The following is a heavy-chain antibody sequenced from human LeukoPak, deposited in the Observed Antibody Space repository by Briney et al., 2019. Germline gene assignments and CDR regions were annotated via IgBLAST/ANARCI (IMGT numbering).Heavy chain of an antibody. CDR1: GFTFSSYG. Sequence: GGSLRLSCAASGFTFSSYGTHWVRQAPGKGLEWVAFIRYDGSNKYYADSVKGRFTISRDNSKNTLYLQMNSLRAEDTAVYYCAKDLRRFGELLPFGYWGQGTLVTVSS. CDR3: AKDLRRFGELLPFGY. CDR2: IRYDGSNK. J-gene: IGHJ4*02. D-gene: IGHD3-10*01. V-gene: IGHV3-30*02.